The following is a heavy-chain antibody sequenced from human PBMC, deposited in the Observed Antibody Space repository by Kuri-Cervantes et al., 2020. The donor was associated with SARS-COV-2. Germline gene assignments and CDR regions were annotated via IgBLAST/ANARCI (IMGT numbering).Heavy chain of an antibody. V-gene: IGHV4-34*01. Sequence: ESLKISCAVYGGSFSDYVWSWIRQTPEKGLEWIGQNNHGGSTSYNPSLKSRVTISVDTSKKQFSLKLTSVTVADTAVYYCARGSPGYWGQGTLVTVSS. CDR2: NNHGGST. CDR1: GGSFSDYV. CDR3: ARGSPGY. J-gene: IGHJ4*02.